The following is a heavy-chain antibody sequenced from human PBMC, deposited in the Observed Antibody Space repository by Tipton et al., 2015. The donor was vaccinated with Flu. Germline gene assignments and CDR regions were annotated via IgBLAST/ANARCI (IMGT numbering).Heavy chain of an antibody. J-gene: IGHJ3*02. CDR2: INHSGST. D-gene: IGHD3-10*01. V-gene: IGHV4-34*01. CDR3: ARGRGRITMVRGVKGAFDI. CDR1: GGSFSGYY. Sequence: LRLSCDVYGGSFSGYYWSWIRQPPGKGLEWIGEINHSGSTNYNPSLKSRVTISVDTSKNQFSLKLSSVTAADTAVYYCARGRGRITMVRGVKGAFDIWGQGTMVTVSS.